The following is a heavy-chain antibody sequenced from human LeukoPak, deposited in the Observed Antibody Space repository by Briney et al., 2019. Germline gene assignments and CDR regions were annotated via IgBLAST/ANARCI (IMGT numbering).Heavy chain of an antibody. CDR2: IYYSGST. J-gene: IGHJ6*02. V-gene: IGHV4-39*01. CDR3: ARGGRGVVVPAAYYYYYGMDV. CDR1: GGSISSSSYY. Sequence: SETLSLTCTVSGGSISSSSYYWGWIRQPPGKGLEWIGSIYYSGSTYYNPSLKSRVTISVDTSKNQFSLKLSSVTAADTAVYYCARGGRGVVVPAAYYYYYGMDVWGQGTTVTVSS. D-gene: IGHD2-2*01.